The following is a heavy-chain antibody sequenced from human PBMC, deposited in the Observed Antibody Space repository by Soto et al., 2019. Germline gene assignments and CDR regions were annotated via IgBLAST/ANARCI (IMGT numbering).Heavy chain of an antibody. Sequence: QVQLVQSGAEVKKPGASVKVSCKASGYTFASYAISWMRQAPGQGLEWMGWISAYNGNTNYAQKLQGRVTMTTDTSTSTACMELRSLRSDDTAVYYCAKDRPPPDYWGQGTLVTVSS. CDR1: GYTFASYA. CDR3: AKDRPPPDY. J-gene: IGHJ4*02. V-gene: IGHV1-18*01. CDR2: ISAYNGNT.